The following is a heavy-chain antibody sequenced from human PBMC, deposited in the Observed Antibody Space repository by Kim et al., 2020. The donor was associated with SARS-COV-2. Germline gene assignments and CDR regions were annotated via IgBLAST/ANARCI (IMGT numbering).Heavy chain of an antibody. J-gene: IGHJ4*02. CDR2: ISYDGSNK. CDR1: GFTFSSYA. D-gene: IGHD5-18*01. Sequence: GGSLRLSCAASGFTFSSYAMHWVRQAPGKGLEWVAVISYDGSNKYYADSVKGRFTISRDNSKNTLYLQMNSLRAEDTAVYYCARDLYHHTAMVSFPDYWGQGTLVTVSS. V-gene: IGHV3-30*04. CDR3: ARDLYHHTAMVSFPDY.